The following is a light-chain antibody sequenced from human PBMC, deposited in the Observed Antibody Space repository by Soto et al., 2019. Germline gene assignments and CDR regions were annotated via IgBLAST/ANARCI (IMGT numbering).Light chain of an antibody. V-gene: IGKV1-6*01. CDR3: LQDYTYPGT. CDR1: QGIRSD. CDR2: AAS. J-gene: IGKJ1*01. Sequence: IQMTQSPSSLSASVGDRVTITCRASQGIRSDLGWFQQKPGKAPRLLISAASILQSGVPSRFSGSGSGTDFTLKLSILQTEDGASYYCLQDYTYPGTFGQGTKVDLK.